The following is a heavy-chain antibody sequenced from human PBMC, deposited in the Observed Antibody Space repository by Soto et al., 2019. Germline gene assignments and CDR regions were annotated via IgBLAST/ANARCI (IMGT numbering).Heavy chain of an antibody. V-gene: IGHV3-23*01. CDR1: GFTFSSYA. CDR3: ANDPTGYSGYLGSFDP. D-gene: IGHD5-12*01. J-gene: IGHJ5*02. Sequence: EVQLLESGGGLVQPGGSLRLSCAASGFTFSSYAMSWVRQAPGKGLEWVSAISGSGGSTYYADSVKGRFTISRDNSKNTLYLQMNSLRAEDTAVYYCANDPTGYSGYLGSFDPLSQGTLVTVYS. CDR2: ISGSGGST.